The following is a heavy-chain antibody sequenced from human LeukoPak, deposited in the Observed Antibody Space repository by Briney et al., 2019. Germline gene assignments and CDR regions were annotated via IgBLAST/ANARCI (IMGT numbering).Heavy chain of an antibody. CDR1: GFTFSSYA. CDR2: ISGSGGST. J-gene: IGHJ1*01. V-gene: IGHV3-23*01. CDR3: ARSAAYSSDWSLFFLH. Sequence: SGGSLRLSCAASGFTFSSYAMSWVRQAPGKGLEWVSAISGSGGSTYYADSVKGRFTISRDNSKNTLYLQMNSLRAEDTAVYYCARSAAYSSDWSLFFLHWGQGTLVTVSS. D-gene: IGHD6-19*01.